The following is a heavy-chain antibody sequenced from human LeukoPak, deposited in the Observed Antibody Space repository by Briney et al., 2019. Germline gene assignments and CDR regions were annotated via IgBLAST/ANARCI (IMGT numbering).Heavy chain of an antibody. D-gene: IGHD1-26*01. Sequence: QPGGSLRLSCAASGFTFSNYAMSCVRQAPGEGLEWVSAISNSGGTIHYADSVKGRFTISRDNSKNTLYLQMNSLTAEDTAVYHCAKGKGTGSYYYFDYWGQGTLVIVSS. V-gene: IGHV3-23*01. CDR1: GFTFSNYA. J-gene: IGHJ4*02. CDR2: ISNSGGTI. CDR3: AKGKGTGSYYYFDY.